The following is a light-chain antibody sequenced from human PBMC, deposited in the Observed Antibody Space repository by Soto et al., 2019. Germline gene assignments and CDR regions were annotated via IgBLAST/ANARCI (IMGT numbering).Light chain of an antibody. Sequence: DIQLTQSPSFLSASVGDRDTITCRASQGISSYLAWYQQKPGKAPKLLIYAASTLQSGVPSRFSGSGSGTEFTLTISSLQPEDFATYYCQQFYSYPLTFGGGTKVEIK. CDR3: QQFYSYPLT. CDR1: QGISSY. CDR2: AAS. V-gene: IGKV1-9*01. J-gene: IGKJ4*01.